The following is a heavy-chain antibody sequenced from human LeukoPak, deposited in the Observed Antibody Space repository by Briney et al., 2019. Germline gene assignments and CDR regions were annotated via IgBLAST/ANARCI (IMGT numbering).Heavy chain of an antibody. V-gene: IGHV4-59*04. J-gene: IGHJ6*03. CDR2: IYDSGIA. CDR1: GGSISSHS. D-gene: IGHD3-16*01. Sequence: SETLSLTCTVSGGSISSHSWNWIRQPPGKGLEWVGYIYDSGIAFYNPSLKSRVTMSVDTSKNHFFLNLRSVTAADTAVYYCARRGGDMPARGFMDVWGKGTTVTVSS. CDR3: ARRGGDMPARGFMDV.